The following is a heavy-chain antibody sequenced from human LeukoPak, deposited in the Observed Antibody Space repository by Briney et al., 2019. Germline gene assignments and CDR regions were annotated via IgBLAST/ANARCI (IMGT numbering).Heavy chain of an antibody. CDR2: ISSSSSFI. CDR1: GFTFSSYN. CDR3: AREKAAAAFDC. D-gene: IGHD6-13*01. J-gene: IGHJ4*02. Sequence: GGSLRLSCAASGFTFSSYNMNWVRQTPGKGLEWVSSISSSSSFIYYADSVKGRFSISRDNAKNSLYLQMNSLRAEDMAVYYCAREKAAAAFDCWGQGTLVTVSS. V-gene: IGHV3-21*01.